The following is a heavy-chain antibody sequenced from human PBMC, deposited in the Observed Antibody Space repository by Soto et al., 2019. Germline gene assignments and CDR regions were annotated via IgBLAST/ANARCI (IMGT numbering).Heavy chain of an antibody. J-gene: IGHJ3*02. CDR2: IYPGDSDT. Sequence: ESLKISCKGSGYRFTSYWIVWVRPMPGKGLEWMGIIYPGDSDTRYSPSFQGQVTISADKSISTAYLQWSSLKASDTAMYYCARLMGPNKMTTRDAFDIWGQGTMVTVS. CDR3: ARLMGPNKMTTRDAFDI. D-gene: IGHD1-1*01. V-gene: IGHV5-51*01. CDR1: GYRFTSYW.